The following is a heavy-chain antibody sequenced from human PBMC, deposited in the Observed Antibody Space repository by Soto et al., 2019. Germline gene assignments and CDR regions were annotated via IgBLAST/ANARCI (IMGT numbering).Heavy chain of an antibody. CDR3: ARGWGYYFDL. D-gene: IGHD2-21*01. J-gene: IGHJ4*02. V-gene: IGHV3-7*01. Sequence: EVPLVESGGGLVQPGGSLRLSCTASGFTFNTYWMTWVRQAPGKGLEWVASIKHDGSDSWYVDSVKGRFIASRDNAKHSLFLQMDSLRAEDTAVYYCARGWGYYFDLWGEGTLVTVSS. CDR1: GFTFNTYW. CDR2: IKHDGSDS.